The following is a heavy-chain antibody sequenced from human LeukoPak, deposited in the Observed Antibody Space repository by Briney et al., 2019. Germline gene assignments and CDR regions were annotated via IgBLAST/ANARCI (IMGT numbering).Heavy chain of an antibody. D-gene: IGHD2/OR15-2a*01. CDR2: ISAYNGNT. CDR3: ARDERAYCTSTTNCPYFDY. CDR1: GYTFTGYY. J-gene: IGHJ4*02. Sequence: ASVKVSCKASGYTFTGYYMHWVRQAPGQGLEWMGWISAYNGNTYYAHRLQGRVSLTTDTSTSTVFMELRSLRPDDTAVYYCARDERAYCTSTTNCPYFDYWGQGTLVTVSS. V-gene: IGHV1-18*04.